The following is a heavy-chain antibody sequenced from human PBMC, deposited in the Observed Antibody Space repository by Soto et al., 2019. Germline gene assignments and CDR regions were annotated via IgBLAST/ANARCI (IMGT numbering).Heavy chain of an antibody. D-gene: IGHD1-1*01. V-gene: IGHV3-23*01. J-gene: IGHJ5*02. Sequence: EMQLLESGGGLVQPGGSLRLSCVVSGFSFSTYGVTWVPQAPGKGLEWVCGVSGGSGVTHYTDSVKGRFTISGDDSKNTVYLQMHSLRGEDTAVYYCTRWNGYGDLWGQGTLVTVSS. CDR2: VSGGSGVT. CDR3: TRWNGYGDL. CDR1: GFSFSTYG.